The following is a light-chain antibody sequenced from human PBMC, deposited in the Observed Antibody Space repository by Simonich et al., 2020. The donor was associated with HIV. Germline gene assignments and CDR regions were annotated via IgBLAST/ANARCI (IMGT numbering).Light chain of an antibody. CDR1: QSVLYSSNNKNY. CDR2: WAS. CDR3: QQYYSLPIT. Sequence: DIVMTQSPDSLAVSLGERATINCKSSQSVLYSSNNKNYLAWYQQKPGQPPKLLIYWASTRESGVPDRFSSSGSGTDFTLTISSLQAEDVAVYYCQQYYSLPITFGQGTRLEIK. V-gene: IGKV4-1*01. J-gene: IGKJ5*01.